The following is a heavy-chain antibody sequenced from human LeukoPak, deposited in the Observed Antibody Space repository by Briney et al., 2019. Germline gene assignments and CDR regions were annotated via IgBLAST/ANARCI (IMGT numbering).Heavy chain of an antibody. CDR3: ARARVNVVPAATHFDY. Sequence: ASVKVSCTASGYTFTSYYMHWVRQAPGQGLEWMGIINPSGGSTSYAQKFQGRVTMTRDMSTSTVYMELSSLRSEDTAVYYCARARVNVVPAATHFDYWGQGTLVTVSS. J-gene: IGHJ4*02. CDR2: INPSGGST. D-gene: IGHD2-2*01. CDR1: GYTFTSYY. V-gene: IGHV1-46*01.